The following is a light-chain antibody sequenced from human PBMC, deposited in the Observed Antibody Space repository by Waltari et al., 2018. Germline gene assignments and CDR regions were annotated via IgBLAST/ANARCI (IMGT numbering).Light chain of an antibody. Sequence: LSVSPGERVTLSCRASQTIDISLAWYQQKPGQAPRLLIYDASNRAPGIPTRFSGSGSGTEFTLTISSLQSEDFAVYYCQQYKNWPLTFGQGTRPEIK. V-gene: IGKV3-15*01. J-gene: IGKJ5*01. CDR1: QTIDIS. CDR3: QQYKNWPLT. CDR2: DAS.